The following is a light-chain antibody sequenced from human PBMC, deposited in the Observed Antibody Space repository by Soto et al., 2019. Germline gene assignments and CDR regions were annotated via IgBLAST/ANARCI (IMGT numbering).Light chain of an antibody. Sequence: EIVMTQSPATLSVSPWERATLSCRASQSVSSRLAWYQQKRGQAPRLLIYDASNRATGIPARFSGSGSGTDFTLTISSLEPEDFAVYYCQQRSNWPPWTFGQGTKVDIK. J-gene: IGKJ1*01. V-gene: IGKV3-11*01. CDR1: QSVSSR. CDR2: DAS. CDR3: QQRSNWPPWT.